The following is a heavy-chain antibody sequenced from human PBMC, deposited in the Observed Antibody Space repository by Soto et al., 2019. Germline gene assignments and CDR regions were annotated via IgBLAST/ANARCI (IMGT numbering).Heavy chain of an antibody. CDR1: RFSFDDYA. CDR2: ISWNSASI. Sequence: PGGSLRLSCAASRFSFDDYAMHWVRQVPGKGLEWVSGISWNSASIAYADSVKGRFTISRDNAKKSLYLQMNSLKDEDTAFYYCARDITNLGSTWYYFDYWGQGTLVTVSS. D-gene: IGHD6-13*01. CDR3: ARDITNLGSTWYYFDY. V-gene: IGHV3-9*01. J-gene: IGHJ4*02.